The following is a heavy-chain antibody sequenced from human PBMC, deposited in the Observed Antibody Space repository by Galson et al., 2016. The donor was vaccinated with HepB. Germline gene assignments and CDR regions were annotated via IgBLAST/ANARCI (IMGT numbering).Heavy chain of an antibody. J-gene: IGHJ4*02. D-gene: IGHD4/OR15-4a*01. CDR1: GDSISNTSNNYW. Sequence: SETLSLTCAVSGDSISNTSNNYWWSWVRQSPAKGLEWIGEIYQTATAHYNPSFTSRATISVDKSKNQISLRLVSVTAADTAVYYCTRGTLGTVATMAFDYWGQGTLVSVTS. V-gene: IGHV4-4*02. CDR3: TRGTLGTVATMAFDY. CDR2: IYQTATA.